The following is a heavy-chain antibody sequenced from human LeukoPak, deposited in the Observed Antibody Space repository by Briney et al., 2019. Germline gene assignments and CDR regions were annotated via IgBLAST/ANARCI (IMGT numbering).Heavy chain of an antibody. Sequence: SETLSLTCTVSGGSISTYYWSWIRQPPGKGLEWIGYIYYSGSTNYNPSLKSRVTISVETSKNQFSLKLSSVTAADTAVCYCARVPSAAAGIDYWGQGTLVTVSS. CDR3: ARVPSAAAGIDY. CDR2: IYYSGST. J-gene: IGHJ4*02. V-gene: IGHV4-59*01. CDR1: GGSISTYY. D-gene: IGHD6-13*01.